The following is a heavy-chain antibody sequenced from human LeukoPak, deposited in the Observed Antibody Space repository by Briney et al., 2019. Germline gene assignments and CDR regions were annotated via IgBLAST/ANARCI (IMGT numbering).Heavy chain of an antibody. CDR3: ARHPEPTYNWNYDVDFLAYYFDY. V-gene: IGHV1-2*02. J-gene: IGHJ4*02. Sequence: ASVKVSCKASGYTFTGYYMHWVRQAPGQGLEWMGWINPNSGGTNYAQKFQGRVTMTRDTSISTAYMELSRLRSDDTAVYYCARHPEPTYNWNYDVDFLAYYFDYWGQGTLVTVPS. CDR2: INPNSGGT. D-gene: IGHD1-7*01. CDR1: GYTFTGYY.